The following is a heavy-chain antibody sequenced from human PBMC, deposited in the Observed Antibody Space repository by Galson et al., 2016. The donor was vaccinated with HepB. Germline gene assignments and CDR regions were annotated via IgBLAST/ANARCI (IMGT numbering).Heavy chain of an antibody. CDR3: ARGPKPRIVAGRPDPNFAY. D-gene: IGHD6-19*01. CDR1: GGSFSGYS. CDR2: INHSGRT. J-gene: IGHJ4*02. Sequence: SETLSLTCAVYGGSFSGYSWSWIRQPPGKGLEWIGAINHSGRTNYSPSLKSRVTFSVDRSKNQFPLNLSSVTAADTAVYYCARGPKPRIVAGRPDPNFAYWGQGTLVTVSS. V-gene: IGHV4-34*01.